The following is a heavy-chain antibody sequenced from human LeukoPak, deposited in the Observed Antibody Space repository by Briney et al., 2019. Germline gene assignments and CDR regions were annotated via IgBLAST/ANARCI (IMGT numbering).Heavy chain of an antibody. V-gene: IGHV4-34*01. Sequence: SETLSLTCAVYGGSFSGYYWSWIRQPPGKGLEWIGEINHSGSTNYNPSLKSRVTISVDTSKNQFSLKLNSVTAADTAVYYCARVGRGTYWGQGTLVTVSS. D-gene: IGHD3-16*01. CDR2: INHSGST. CDR1: GGSFSGYY. J-gene: IGHJ4*02. CDR3: ARVGRGTY.